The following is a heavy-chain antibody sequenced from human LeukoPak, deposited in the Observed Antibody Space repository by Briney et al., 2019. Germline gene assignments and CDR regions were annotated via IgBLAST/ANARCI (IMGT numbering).Heavy chain of an antibody. CDR1: GGSFSGYY. CDR2: INHSGST. D-gene: IGHD3-3*01. Sequence: SETLSLTCAVYGGSFSGYYWSWIRQPPGKGLEWIGEINHSGSTNYNPSLKSRVTISVDTSKNQFPLKLSSVTAADTAVYYCARGPDFWSGYYDYWGQGTLVTVSS. CDR3: ARGPDFWSGYYDY. V-gene: IGHV4-34*01. J-gene: IGHJ4*02.